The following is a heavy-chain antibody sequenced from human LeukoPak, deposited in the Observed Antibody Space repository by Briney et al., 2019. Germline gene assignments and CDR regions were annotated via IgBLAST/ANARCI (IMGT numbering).Heavy chain of an antibody. CDR1: GFTFSDYY. CDR2: ISSSGSTI. CDR3: ASPITMVVVVTANPYDAFDI. J-gene: IGHJ3*02. D-gene: IGHD3-22*01. Sequence: KSGGSLRLSCAASGFTFSDYYMSWIRQAPGKGLEWVSYISSSGSTIYYADSVKGRFTISRDNAKNSLYLQMNSLRAEDTAVYYCASPITMVVVVTANPYDAFDIWGQGTMVTVSS. V-gene: IGHV3-11*01.